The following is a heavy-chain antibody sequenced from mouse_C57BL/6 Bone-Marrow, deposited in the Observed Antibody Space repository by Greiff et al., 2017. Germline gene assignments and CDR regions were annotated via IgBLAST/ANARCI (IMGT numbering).Heavy chain of an antibody. J-gene: IGHJ2*01. CDR1: GYTFTSYW. D-gene: IGHD3-2*02. CDR2: IDPSDSYT. CDR3: AREELRPYYFDY. Sequence: QVQLQQPGAELVMPGASVKLSFKASGYTFTSYWMHWVKQRPGQGLEWIGEIDPSDSYTNYNQKFKGKSTLTVDKSSSTAYMQLSSLTSEDSAVYYCAREELRPYYFDYWGQGTTLTVSS. V-gene: IGHV1-69*01.